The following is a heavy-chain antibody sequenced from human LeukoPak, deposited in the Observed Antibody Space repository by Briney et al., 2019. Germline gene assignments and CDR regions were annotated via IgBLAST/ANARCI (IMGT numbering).Heavy chain of an antibody. Sequence: MPSETLSLTCTVSGGSIGSSTFHWGWIRQPPGKGLEWIGSIYYSGSTYYNPSLKSRVTISVDTSKNQFSLKLSSVTAADTAVYYCTRSGTMVVMRPMYYWGQGTLVTVSS. CDR1: GGSIGSSTFH. J-gene: IGHJ4*02. CDR2: IYYSGST. D-gene: IGHD4-23*01. V-gene: IGHV4-39*01. CDR3: TRSGTMVVMRPMYY.